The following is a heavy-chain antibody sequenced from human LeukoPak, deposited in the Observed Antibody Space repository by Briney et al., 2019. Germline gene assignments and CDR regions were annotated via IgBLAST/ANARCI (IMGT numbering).Heavy chain of an antibody. D-gene: IGHD2-21*01. J-gene: IGHJ4*02. CDR1: GFTFSSYS. V-gene: IGHV3-21*01. Sequence: GGSLRLSCAASGFTFSSYSMNWVRQAPGKGLEWVSSISSSSSYIYYADSVEGRFTISRDNAKNSLYLQMNSLRAEDTAVYYCAPSPPYGDDYWGQGTLVTVSS. CDR2: ISSSSSYI. CDR3: APSPPYGDDY.